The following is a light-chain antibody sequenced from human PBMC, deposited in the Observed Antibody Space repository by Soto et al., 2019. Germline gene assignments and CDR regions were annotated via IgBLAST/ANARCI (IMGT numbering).Light chain of an antibody. CDR1: SSNIGAGYD. CDR2: GNS. Sequence: QSVLTQPPSVSGPPGQRVTISCTGSSSNIGAGYDVHWYQQLPGTAPKLLIYGNSNRPSGVPDRFSGSKFGTSASLAITGLQAEDEADYYCQSYDSSLSGYVFGTGTKLTVL. J-gene: IGLJ1*01. CDR3: QSYDSSLSGYV. V-gene: IGLV1-40*01.